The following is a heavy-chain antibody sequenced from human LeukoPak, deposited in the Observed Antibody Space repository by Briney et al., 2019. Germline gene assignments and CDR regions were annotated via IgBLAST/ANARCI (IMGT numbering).Heavy chain of an antibody. CDR1: GFPFSTYS. CDR3: AKSGLNRFDY. V-gene: IGHV3-21*04. CDR2: ITSSSASI. Sequence: GSLRLSCAASGFPFSTYSMNWVRQAPGKGLEWVSSITSSSASIYYVDSVKGRFTISRDNAKNSLYLQMNSLRAEDTAVYYCAKSGLNRFDYWGQGTLVTVSS. D-gene: IGHD2-15*01. J-gene: IGHJ4*02.